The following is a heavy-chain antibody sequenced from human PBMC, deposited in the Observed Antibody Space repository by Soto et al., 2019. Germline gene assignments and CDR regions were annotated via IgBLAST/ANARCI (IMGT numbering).Heavy chain of an antibody. V-gene: IGHV3-64*01. J-gene: IGHJ6*03. CDR3: ARSYDPLRFLEWDNYYYYMDV. CDR2: ISSNGGST. Sequence: GGSLRLSCAASGFTFSSYAMHWVRQAPGKGLEYVSAISSNGGSTYYANSVKGRFTISRDNSKNTLYLQMGSLRAEDMAVYYCARSYDPLRFLEWDNYYYYMDVWGKGTTVTVSS. D-gene: IGHD3-3*01. CDR1: GFTFSSYA.